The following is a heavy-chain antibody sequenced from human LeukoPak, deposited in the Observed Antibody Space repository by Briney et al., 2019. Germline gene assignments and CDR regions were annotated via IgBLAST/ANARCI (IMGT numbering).Heavy chain of an antibody. Sequence: GGSLRLSCAASGFTFSSYSMNWVRQAPGKGLEWVSFIFSSSSTIYYADSVKGRFTISRDNSKNTLYLQMNSLRAEDTAVYYCAKDRVTGTNDAFDIWGQGTMVTVSS. V-gene: IGHV3-48*01. CDR2: IFSSSSTI. J-gene: IGHJ3*02. CDR1: GFTFSSYS. D-gene: IGHD1-20*01. CDR3: AKDRVTGTNDAFDI.